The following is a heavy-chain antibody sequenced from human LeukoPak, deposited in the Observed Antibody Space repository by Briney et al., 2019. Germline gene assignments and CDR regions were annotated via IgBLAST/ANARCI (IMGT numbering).Heavy chain of an antibody. CDR3: ARDQPIGYNYGYPFDN. D-gene: IGHD5-18*01. V-gene: IGHV3-11*04. J-gene: IGHJ4*02. CDR1: GFTFSDYY. Sequence: GGSLRLSCAASGFTFSDYYMSWIRQAPGKGLEWVSYISSSGSTIYYADSVKGRFTISRDNAKNSLYLQMNNLRVEDTAVYYCARDQPIGYNYGYPFDNWGQGTLVTVSS. CDR2: ISSSGSTI.